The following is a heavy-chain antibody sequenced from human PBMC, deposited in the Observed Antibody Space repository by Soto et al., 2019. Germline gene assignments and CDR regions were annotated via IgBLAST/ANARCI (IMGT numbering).Heavy chain of an antibody. CDR1: GFTFSSYA. Sequence: PGGSLRLSCAASGFTFSSYAMHWVRQAPGKXLEWVAVISYDGSNKYYADSVKGRFTISRDNSKNTLYLQMNSLRAEDTAVYYCARLDRSSSWYRIYYYYGMDVWGQGTTVTVSS. CDR3: ARLDRSSSWYRIYYYYGMDV. D-gene: IGHD6-13*01. J-gene: IGHJ6*02. V-gene: IGHV3-30-3*01. CDR2: ISYDGSNK.